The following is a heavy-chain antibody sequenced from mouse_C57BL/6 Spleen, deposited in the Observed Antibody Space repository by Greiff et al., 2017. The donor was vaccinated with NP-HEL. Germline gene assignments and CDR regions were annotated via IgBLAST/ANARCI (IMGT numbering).Heavy chain of an antibody. D-gene: IGHD1-1*01. CDR3: TGGGYYYGSSLFAY. CDR1: GFTFSNYW. J-gene: IGHJ3*01. V-gene: IGHV6-3*01. Sequence: EVMLVESGGGLVQPGGSMKLSCVASGFTFSNYWMNWVRQSPEKGLEWVAQIRLKSDNYATHYAESVKGRFTISRDDSKSSVYLQMNNLRAEDTGIYYCTGGGYYYGSSLFAYWGQGTLVTVSA. CDR2: IRLKSDNYAT.